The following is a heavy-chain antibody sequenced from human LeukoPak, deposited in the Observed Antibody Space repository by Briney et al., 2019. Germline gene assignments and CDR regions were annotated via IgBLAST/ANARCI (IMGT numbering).Heavy chain of an antibody. CDR3: ARGLRGGEYFDY. V-gene: IGHV4-59*01. Sequence: SETLSLTCAVYGGSFSGYYWSWIRQPPGKGLEWLGYIYYSGSTNYNPSLKSRVTISVDTSKNQFSLKLSSVTAADTAVYYCARGLRGGEYFDYWGQGTLVTVSS. CDR2: IYYSGST. J-gene: IGHJ4*02. D-gene: IGHD2-21*01. CDR1: GGSFSGYY.